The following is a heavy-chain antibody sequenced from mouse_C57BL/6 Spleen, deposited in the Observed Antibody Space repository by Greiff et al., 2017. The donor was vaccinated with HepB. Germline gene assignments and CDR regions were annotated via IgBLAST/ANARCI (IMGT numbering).Heavy chain of an antibody. V-gene: IGHV3-1*01. CDR3: ARDGYPHYAMDY. D-gene: IGHD1-2*01. CDR1: GYSITSGYD. CDR2: ISYSGST. Sequence: DVQLQESGPGMVKPSQSLSLTCTVTGYSITSGYDWHWIRHFPGNKLEWMGYISYSGSTNYNPSLKSRISITHDTSKNHFFLKLNSVTTEDTATYYCARDGYPHYAMDYWGQGTSVTVSS. J-gene: IGHJ4*01.